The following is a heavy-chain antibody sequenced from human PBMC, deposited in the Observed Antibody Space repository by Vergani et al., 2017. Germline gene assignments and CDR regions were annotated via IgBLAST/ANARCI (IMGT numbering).Heavy chain of an antibody. J-gene: IGHJ2*01. CDR3: AKDRGYSYGYFDL. D-gene: IGHD5-18*01. V-gene: IGHV3-23*04. CDR2: ISGSGGST. CDR1: GFTFSSYA. Sequence: EVQLVESGGGLVQPGGSLRLSCAASGFTFSSYAMSWVRQAPGKGLEWVSAISGSGGSTYYADAVKGRFTISRDNSKSTLYLQMNSLRAEDTAVYYCAKDRGYSYGYFDLWGRGTLVTVSS.